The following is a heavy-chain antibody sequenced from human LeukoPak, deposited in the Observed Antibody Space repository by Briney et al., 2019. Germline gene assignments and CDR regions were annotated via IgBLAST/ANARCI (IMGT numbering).Heavy chain of an antibody. CDR1: GGTLTDYY. CDR3: ARANFLYCSSSTCLFDY. Sequence: ASVKVSCKASGGTLTDYYMHWVRQAPGQGFEWMGWINPNDGDTNYAQKFQGRVTMSRDTSISTAHMEVSRLRSADTAVYYCARANFLYCSSSTCLFDYWGQGTLVTVSS. V-gene: IGHV1-2*02. J-gene: IGHJ4*02. D-gene: IGHD2-2*01. CDR2: INPNDGDT.